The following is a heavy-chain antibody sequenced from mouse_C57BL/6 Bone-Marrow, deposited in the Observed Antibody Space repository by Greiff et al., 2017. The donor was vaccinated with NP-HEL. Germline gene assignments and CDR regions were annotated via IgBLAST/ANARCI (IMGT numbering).Heavy chain of an antibody. CDR2: ITHSGET. CDR3: AGDRLPFAY. J-gene: IGHJ3*01. CDR1: GFPITSGYY. D-gene: IGHD5-5*01. V-gene: IGHV12-3*01. Sequence: VTLMESGPGLVKPSQSLFLTCSITGFPITSGYYWIWIRQSPGKPLEWMGYITHSGETFYNPSLQSPISITRETSKNQFFLQLNSVTTEDTAMYYCAGDRLPFAYWGQGTLVTVSA.